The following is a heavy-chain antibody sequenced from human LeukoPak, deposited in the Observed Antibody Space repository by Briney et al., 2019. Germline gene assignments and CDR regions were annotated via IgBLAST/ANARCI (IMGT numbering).Heavy chain of an antibody. Sequence: GGSLRLSCAASGITFNDAWMSWVRQAPGKGLEWVGRIKTIKEDGTTGYAAPVKGRFTISRDDSENTLYLQMKSLKTEDTAVYYCATEDYYGSGYDFWGQGTLVTVSS. CDR1: GITFNDAW. CDR2: IKTIKEDGTT. V-gene: IGHV3-15*05. J-gene: IGHJ4*02. D-gene: IGHD3-10*01. CDR3: ATEDYYGSGYDF.